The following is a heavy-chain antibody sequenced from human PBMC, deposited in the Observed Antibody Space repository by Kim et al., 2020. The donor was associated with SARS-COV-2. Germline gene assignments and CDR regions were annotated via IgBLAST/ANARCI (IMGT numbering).Heavy chain of an antibody. CDR2: IYYSGST. Sequence: SETLSLTCTVSGGSISSYYWSWIRQPPGKGLEWIGYIYYSGSTNYNPSLKSRVTISVDTSKKQLSLKLSSVTAADTAVYYCARGGGGSTSRIDYWGQGALVTVSS. CDR3: ARGGGGSTSRIDY. CDR1: GGSISSYY. V-gene: IGHV4-59*01. J-gene: IGHJ4*02. D-gene: IGHD2-2*01.